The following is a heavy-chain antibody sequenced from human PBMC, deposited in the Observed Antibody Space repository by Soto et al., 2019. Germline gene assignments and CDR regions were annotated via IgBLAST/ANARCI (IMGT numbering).Heavy chain of an antibody. J-gene: IGHJ4*02. Sequence: QVQLVQSGAEVKKPGASVKVSCKASTYTFTNYDINWFRQATGQGLEWMGWMNPTNGNTGYAQNFQGRVTMTRSTSITTAYMGVGGLRSEDRAGYYCAKGPRSGGVDYWGQGTLVTVSS. V-gene: IGHV1-8*01. D-gene: IGHD3-16*01. CDR1: TYTFTNYD. CDR3: AKGPRSGGVDY. CDR2: MNPTNGNT.